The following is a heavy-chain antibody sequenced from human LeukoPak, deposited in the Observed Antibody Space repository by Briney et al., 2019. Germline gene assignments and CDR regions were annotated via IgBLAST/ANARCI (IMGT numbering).Heavy chain of an antibody. J-gene: IGHJ6*04. CDR3: ARGTVVVPAARDYYYYGMDV. CDR1: GGSISSSNW. D-gene: IGHD2-2*01. Sequence: SETLSLTCAVSGGSISSSNWWSWVRRPPGKGLEWIGEIYHSGSTNYNPSLKSRVTISVDKSKNQFSLKLSSVTAADTAVYYCARGTVVVPAARDYYYYGMDVWGKGTTVTVSS. CDR2: IYHSGST. V-gene: IGHV4-4*02.